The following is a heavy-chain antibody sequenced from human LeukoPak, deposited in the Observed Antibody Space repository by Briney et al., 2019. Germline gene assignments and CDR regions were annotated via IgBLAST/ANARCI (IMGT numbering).Heavy chain of an antibody. V-gene: IGHV1-69*13. CDR2: IIPIFGTA. Sequence: ASVKVSCKASGGTFTGYAISWVRQAPGQGLEWMGGIIPIFGTANYAQKFQGRVTITVDESTSTAYMELSSLRSEDTAVYYCAREGVAGTLDYWGQGTLVTVSS. CDR1: GGTFTGYA. D-gene: IGHD6-19*01. J-gene: IGHJ4*02. CDR3: AREGVAGTLDY.